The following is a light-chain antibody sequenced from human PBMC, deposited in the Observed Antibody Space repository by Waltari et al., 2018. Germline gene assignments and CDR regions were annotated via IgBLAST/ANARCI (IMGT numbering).Light chain of an antibody. CDR2: GAS. J-gene: IGKJ3*01. V-gene: IGKV3-15*01. CDR1: QSVSSN. Sequence: LSVSPGERATLSCRASQSVSSNLAWYQQKPGQAPRLLIYGASTRATGIPARFSGSGSGTEFTLTISSLQSEDFAVYYCQQYNNWPLTFGPGTKVDIK. CDR3: QQYNNWPLT.